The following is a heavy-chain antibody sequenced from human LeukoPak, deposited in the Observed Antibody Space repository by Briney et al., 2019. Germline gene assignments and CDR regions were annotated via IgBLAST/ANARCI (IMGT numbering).Heavy chain of an antibody. CDR1: GFTISDYW. V-gene: IGHV4-34*01. CDR3: ARGHGIEVAPTGWFDS. CDR2: INHSGGT. J-gene: IGHJ5*01. D-gene: IGHD6-19*01. Sequence: GSLRLSCAASGFTISDYWMTWVRQPPGKGLEWIGKINHSGGTNYNPSLKSRVTISLDTSKNQFSLKLNSMTAADTAVYYCARGHGIEVAPTGWFDSWGQGILVTVSS.